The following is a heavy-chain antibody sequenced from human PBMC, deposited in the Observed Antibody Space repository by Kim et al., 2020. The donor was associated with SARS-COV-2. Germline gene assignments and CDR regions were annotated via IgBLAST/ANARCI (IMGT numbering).Heavy chain of an antibody. D-gene: IGHD5-12*01. Sequence: NYAQKFQGRVTMTRDPSISTAYSELSRLRSDDTAVYYCARGDGGATMAGYWGQGTLVTVSS. CDR3: ARGDGGATMAGY. V-gene: IGHV1-2*02. J-gene: IGHJ4*02.